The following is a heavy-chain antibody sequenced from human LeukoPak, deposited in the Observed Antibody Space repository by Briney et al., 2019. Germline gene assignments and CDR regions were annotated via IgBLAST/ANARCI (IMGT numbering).Heavy chain of an antibody. J-gene: IGHJ4*02. CDR3: ARGPPPDFDY. CDR1: GGSFSGYY. V-gene: IGHV4-34*01. CDR2: INHSGST. Sequence: SETLSLTCAVYGGSFSGYYWSWIRQPPGKGLEWIGEINHSGSTNYNPSLKSRVTISVDTSKNQFSLKLNSVTAADTAVYYCARGPPPDFDYWGRGTPVTVSS.